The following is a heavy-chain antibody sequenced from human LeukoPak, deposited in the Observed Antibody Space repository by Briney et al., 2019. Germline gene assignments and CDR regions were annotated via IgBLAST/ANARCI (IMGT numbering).Heavy chain of an antibody. V-gene: IGHV3-23*01. CDR1: GFTFSSYA. D-gene: IGHD6-19*01. Sequence: GGSLRLSCAASGFTFSSYAMSWARQAPGKGLEWVSAISGSGGSTYYADSVRGRFTISRDNSKNTPYLQMNSLRADDTAVYYCACGWYFDYWGQGTLVTVSS. CDR2: ISGSGGST. CDR3: ACGWYFDY. J-gene: IGHJ4*02.